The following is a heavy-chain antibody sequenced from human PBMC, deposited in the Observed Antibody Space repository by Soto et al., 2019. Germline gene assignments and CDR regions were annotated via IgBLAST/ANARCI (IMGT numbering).Heavy chain of an antibody. CDR2: MSSSSTYI. J-gene: IGHJ4*02. CDR1: GFRFSDYQ. V-gene: IGHV3-11*05. CDR3: ARVIGRNNGYGDRVADY. Sequence: QVQLVESGGGLVKPGGSLGLSCAASGFRFSDYQMCWIRQAPGKGLEWVSYMSSSSTYIKYADSVKGRFTISRDNAKKSLYLQIHSLRAEYSAVYYCARVIGRNNGYGDRVADYWGQGTLDTVSS. D-gene: IGHD4-17*01.